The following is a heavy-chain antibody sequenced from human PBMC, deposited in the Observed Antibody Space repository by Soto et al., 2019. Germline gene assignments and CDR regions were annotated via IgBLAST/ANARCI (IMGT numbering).Heavy chain of an antibody. V-gene: IGHV4-59*01. CDR2: VYNSGST. CDR1: GGSISSNY. D-gene: IGHD6-13*01. J-gene: IGHJ4*02. Sequence: SETLSLTCTVSGGSISSNYWTWIRQPPGKGLEWIGYVYNSGSTNYNPSLKSRVTISEGTSKSQFSLKVNSMTAADTAGYYCARYRREAVAGYTLDNWGQGILVTVSS. CDR3: ARYRREAVAGYTLDN.